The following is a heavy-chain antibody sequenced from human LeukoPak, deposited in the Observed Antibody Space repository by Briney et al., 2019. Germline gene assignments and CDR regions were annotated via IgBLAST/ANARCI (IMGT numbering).Heavy chain of an antibody. Sequence: GGSLRLSCAASGFTFSSYSMNWVRQAPGKGLEWVSSITRSNYIYYADSVKGRFTISRDNAKNSLYLQMNSLRAEDTAVYYCAREGDLRPDYWGQGTLVTVSS. D-gene: IGHD2-21*02. V-gene: IGHV3-21*06. CDR1: GFTFSSYS. J-gene: IGHJ4*02. CDR2: ITRSNYI. CDR3: AREGDLRPDY.